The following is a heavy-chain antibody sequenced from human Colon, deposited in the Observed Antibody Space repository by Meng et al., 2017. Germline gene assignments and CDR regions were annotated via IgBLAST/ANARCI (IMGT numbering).Heavy chain of an antibody. V-gene: IGHV3-23*01. CDR1: GFTFSSYA. J-gene: IGHJ4*02. Sequence: GGSLRLSCAASGFTFSSYAMSWVRQAPGKGLEWVSSIIGSGTTYYADSVKGRFTISSDNSKNTVYLQMNSLRAEDMAIYYCARNRSVAAYWGQGTLVTVSS. CDR3: ARNRSVAAY. D-gene: IGHD6-19*01. CDR2: IIGSGTT.